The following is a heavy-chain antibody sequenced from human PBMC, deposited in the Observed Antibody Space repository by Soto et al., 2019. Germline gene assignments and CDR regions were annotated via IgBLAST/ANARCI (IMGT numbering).Heavy chain of an antibody. CDR2: ISAYNGNT. Sequence: ASVKVSCKASGYTFTSYGISWVRQAPGQGLEWMGWISAYNGNTNYAQKLQGRVTMTTDTSTSTAYMELRSLRSDDTAVYYCARDGEVFWFLEWLPYFDYWGQGTLVTVSS. CDR1: GYTFTSYG. D-gene: IGHD3-3*01. CDR3: ARDGEVFWFLEWLPYFDY. V-gene: IGHV1-18*01. J-gene: IGHJ4*02.